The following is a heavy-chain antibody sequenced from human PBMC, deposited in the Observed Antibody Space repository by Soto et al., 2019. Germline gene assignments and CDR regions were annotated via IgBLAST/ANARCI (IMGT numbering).Heavy chain of an antibody. CDR3: ARVPGP. Sequence: PSETLSLTCAFSGGSISRVGYSLSWIRQPPGKGLEWIGYIYHSGSTYYNPSLKSRVTISVDRSKNQFSLKLSSVTAADTAVYYCARVPGPWGQGTLVPVSS. V-gene: IGHV4-30-2*01. D-gene: IGHD7-27*01. CDR1: GGSISRVGYS. J-gene: IGHJ5*02. CDR2: IYHSGST.